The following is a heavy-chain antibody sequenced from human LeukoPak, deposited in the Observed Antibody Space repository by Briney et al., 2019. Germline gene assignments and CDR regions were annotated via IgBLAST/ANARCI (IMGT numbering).Heavy chain of an antibody. J-gene: IGHJ4*02. CDR1: TGSISSGDYY. D-gene: IGHD2-15*01. CDR2: IYYSGTT. V-gene: IGHV4-31*03. CDR3: ARVSSRHYYFDY. Sequence: PSETLSLTCTVSTGSISSGDYYWSWIRQHPGKGLEWIGYIYYSGTTYYNPSLKSRVTISVDTSKNQFSLKLSSVTAADTAVYYCARVSSRHYYFDYWGQGTLVTVSS.